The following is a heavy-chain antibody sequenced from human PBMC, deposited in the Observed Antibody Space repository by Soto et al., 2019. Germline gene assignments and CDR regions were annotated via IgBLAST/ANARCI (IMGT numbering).Heavy chain of an antibody. CDR2: IWYDGSNK. CDR3: ARDGRIQLWPEYYYYGMDV. Sequence: QVQLVESGGGVVQPGRSLRLSCAASGFTFSSYGMHWVRQAPGKGLEWVAVIWYDGSNKYYADSVKGRFTISRDNSKNTLYLQMNSLRAEDTAVYYCARDGRIQLWPEYYYYGMDVWGQGTTVTVSS. V-gene: IGHV3-33*01. J-gene: IGHJ6*02. CDR1: GFTFSSYG. D-gene: IGHD5-18*01.